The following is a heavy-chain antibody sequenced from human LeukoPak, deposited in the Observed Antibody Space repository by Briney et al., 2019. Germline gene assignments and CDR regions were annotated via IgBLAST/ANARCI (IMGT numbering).Heavy chain of an antibody. V-gene: IGHV1-2*02. D-gene: IGHD5-18*01. J-gene: IGHJ4*02. CDR3: ARERYSYGQRSFDY. CDR1: GYTFTGYY. CDR2: INPNSGGT. Sequence: ASVKVSCKASGYTFTGYYMHWVRQAPGQGLEWMGWINPNSGGTNYAQKFQGRVTMTRDTSISTAYMELSRLRSDDTAVYYCARERYSYGQRSFDYWDQGTPVTVSS.